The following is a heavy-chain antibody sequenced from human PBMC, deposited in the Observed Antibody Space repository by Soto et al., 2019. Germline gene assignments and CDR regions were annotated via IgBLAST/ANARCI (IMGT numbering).Heavy chain of an antibody. D-gene: IGHD3-10*02. CDR3: ARGVGPNAGVRFYGVDV. Sequence: SETLSLTCTDPGGSVRKYYWTSIRQPPGKGLEWIGHRHYSGRTEYNPSLKRRVTTLADTSKNQFSLNLSSGTAADTAVYYCARGVGPNAGVRFYGVDVWGQGTTVTVYS. J-gene: IGHJ6*02. CDR1: GGSVRKYY. V-gene: IGHV4-59*02. CDR2: RHYSGRT.